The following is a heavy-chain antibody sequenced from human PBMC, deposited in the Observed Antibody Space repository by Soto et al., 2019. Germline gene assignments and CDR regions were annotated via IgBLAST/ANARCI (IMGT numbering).Heavy chain of an antibody. CDR1: GGSISNDNYS. Sequence: SETLSLTCTVSGGSISNDNYSWSWIRQSRGKGLEWTGYIYYTGSTYYNPSLKSRVTISIDRSKNQFSLKLTSVTVADSAVYYCARGGFQLLPDYWGQGSLVTVS. CDR2: IYYTGST. D-gene: IGHD2-21*01. V-gene: IGHV4-30-2*06. J-gene: IGHJ4*02. CDR3: ARGGFQLLPDY.